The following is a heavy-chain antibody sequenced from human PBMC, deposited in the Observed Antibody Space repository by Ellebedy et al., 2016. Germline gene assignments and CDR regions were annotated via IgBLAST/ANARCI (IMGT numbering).Heavy chain of an antibody. J-gene: IGHJ4*02. CDR3: ARENWYNDY. CDR2: SSFSGDRT. CDR1: GFTFNNYA. V-gene: IGHV3-23*01. Sequence: GGSLRLSCSASGFTFNNYAMSWVRQAPGKGLQWVSTSSFSGDRTYYADSVKGRFTISRDNAKNSVYLQLNSLRAEDTAVYYCARENWYNDYWGQGTLVTVSS. D-gene: IGHD1/OR15-1a*01.